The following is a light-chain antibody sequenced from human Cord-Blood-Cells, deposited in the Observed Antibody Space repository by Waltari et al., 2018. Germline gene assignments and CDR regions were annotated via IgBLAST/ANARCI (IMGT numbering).Light chain of an antibody. V-gene: IGLV2-8*01. CDR1: SSDVGGYNY. Sequence: QSALTQPPSASGSPGQSVTISCTGNSSDVGGYNYVSWYQQPPGKAPKLMMYEVSKRPSGVPDRFSGSKSGNTASLTVSGLQAEDEADYYCSSYAGSNNVVFGGGTQLTVL. CDR2: EVS. J-gene: IGLJ3*02. CDR3: SSYAGSNNVV.